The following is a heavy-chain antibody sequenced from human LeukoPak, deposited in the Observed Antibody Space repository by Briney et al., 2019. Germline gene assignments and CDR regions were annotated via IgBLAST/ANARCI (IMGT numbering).Heavy chain of an antibody. V-gene: IGHV3-23*01. D-gene: IGHD3-10*01. CDR3: ARFAAGGSYYYYMDV. Sequence: GGSLRLSCAASGFTFSSYAMSWVRQAPGEGLEWVSAISAGGGTTFYADSVKGRFTISRDNSKNTLYLQMNSLRADDTAVYYCARFAAGGSYYYYMDVWGKGTTVTVSS. J-gene: IGHJ6*03. CDR1: GFTFSSYA. CDR2: ISAGGGTT.